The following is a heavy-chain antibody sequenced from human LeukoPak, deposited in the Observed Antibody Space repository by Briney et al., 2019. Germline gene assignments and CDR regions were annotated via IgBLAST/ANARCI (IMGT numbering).Heavy chain of an antibody. CDR3: AMGHKWSSSSSSVPDYGMDV. Sequence: GASVKVSCKTSGYTFTSYGINWVRQAPGQGLEWMGIINPSGGSTSYAQKFQGRVTMTRDTSTSTVYMELSSLRSEDTAVYYCAMGHKWSSSSSSVPDYGMDVWGQGTTVTVSS. V-gene: IGHV1-46*01. CDR1: GYTFTSYG. CDR2: INPSGGST. J-gene: IGHJ6*02. D-gene: IGHD6-13*01.